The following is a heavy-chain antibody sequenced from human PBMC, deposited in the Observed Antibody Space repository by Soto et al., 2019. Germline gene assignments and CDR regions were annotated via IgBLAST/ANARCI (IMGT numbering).Heavy chain of an antibody. Sequence: PGGSLRLSCAASGFTFSDYWMNWVRQAPGKGLEWVANIKQDGSEKYYVDSVKGRLTISRDNAKNTLYLQMNSLRAEDTAVYFCARAAYSSGWYAGYWGQGTLVTVSS. CDR3: ARAAYSSGWYAGY. CDR2: IKQDGSEK. CDR1: GFTFSDYW. J-gene: IGHJ4*02. V-gene: IGHV3-7*01. D-gene: IGHD6-19*01.